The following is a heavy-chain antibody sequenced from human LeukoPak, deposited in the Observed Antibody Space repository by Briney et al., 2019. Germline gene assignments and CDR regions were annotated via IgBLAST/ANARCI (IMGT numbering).Heavy chain of an antibody. V-gene: IGHV4-59*01. D-gene: IGHD3-10*01. CDR2: IYYSGTT. Sequence: SETLSLTCTVSGGSISSYYWSWIRQPPGRGLEWIGYIYYSGTTHYNPSLESRVTISVDTSKSQFSLKLSSVTAADTAVYYCARGSGLPHFDYWGQGTLVTVSS. CDR1: GGSISSYY. CDR3: ARGSGLPHFDY. J-gene: IGHJ4*02.